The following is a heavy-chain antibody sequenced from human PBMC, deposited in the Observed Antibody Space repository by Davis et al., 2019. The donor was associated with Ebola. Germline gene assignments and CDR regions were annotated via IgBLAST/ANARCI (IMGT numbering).Heavy chain of an antibody. J-gene: IGHJ6*02. D-gene: IGHD1-1*01. V-gene: IGHV4-59*11. Sequence: SETLSLTCTVSGGSISSHYLSWLRQPPGKGLEWIGYIYSSGSTKYHPSLTSRVTVSLDTSRNQFSLRLTSVTSADTATYYCARGTYTTGRDYYSYYVMDVWGQGTTVTVSS. CDR3: ARGTYTTGRDYYSYYVMDV. CDR2: IYSSGST. CDR1: GGSISSHY.